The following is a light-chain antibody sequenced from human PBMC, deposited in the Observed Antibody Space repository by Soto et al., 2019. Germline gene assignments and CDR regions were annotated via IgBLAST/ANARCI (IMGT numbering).Light chain of an antibody. CDR3: QESYSTPYT. V-gene: IGKV1-39*01. J-gene: IGKJ2*01. CDR1: QSISTY. CDR2: AAS. Sequence: DIQMTQSPSSLSASLGDRVTITCRASQSISTYLNWYQQKPGKAPKLLIYAASSLQSGVPSRFSGSGSGTDFTLTISSLQPEDVATYFCQESYSTPYTFGLGTKLEIK.